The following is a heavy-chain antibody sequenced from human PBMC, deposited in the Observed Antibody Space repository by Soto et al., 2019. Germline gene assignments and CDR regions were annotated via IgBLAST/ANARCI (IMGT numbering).Heavy chain of an antibody. CDR2: IIPIFGTA. CDR1: GGTFSSYA. D-gene: IGHD6-19*01. J-gene: IGHJ6*02. V-gene: IGHV1-69*06. CDR3: ASEIAVAGTTDYYYYYGMDV. Sequence: GASVKVSCKASGGTFSSYAISWVRQAPGQGLEWMGGIIPIFGTANYAQKFQGRVTITADKSTSTAYMELSSLRSEDTAVYYCASEIAVAGTTDYYYYYGMDVWGQGTTVTVSS.